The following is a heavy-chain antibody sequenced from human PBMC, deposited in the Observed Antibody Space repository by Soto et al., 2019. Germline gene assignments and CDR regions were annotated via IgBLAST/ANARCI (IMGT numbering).Heavy chain of an antibody. J-gene: IGHJ4*02. Sequence: GGSLRLSCAASGFIFSDSALHWVRQASGKGLEWVGRIRRKANNYATTYAASVEGRFAISRDDSRNTAYLQMNSLKTEDAAIYYCTRGIDVWSGYPRYSPDYWGQGTLVTVSS. V-gene: IGHV3-73*01. CDR1: GFIFSDSA. CDR2: IRRKANNYAT. D-gene: IGHD3-3*01. CDR3: TRGIDVWSGYPRYSPDY.